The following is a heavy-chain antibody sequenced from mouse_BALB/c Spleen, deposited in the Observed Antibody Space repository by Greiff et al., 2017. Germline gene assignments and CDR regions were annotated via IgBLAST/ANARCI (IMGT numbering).Heavy chain of an antibody. J-gene: IGHJ4*01. CDR3: TREEYGNYNYAMDY. CDR1: GFTFSSYT. Sequence: EVQVVESGGGLVKPGGSLKLSCAASGFTFSSYTMSWVRQTPEKRLEWVATISSGGSYTYYPDSVKGRFTISRDNAKNTLYLQMSSLKSEDTAMYYCTREEYGNYNYAMDYWGQGTSVTVSS. CDR2: ISSGGSYT. V-gene: IGHV5-6-4*01. D-gene: IGHD2-10*02.